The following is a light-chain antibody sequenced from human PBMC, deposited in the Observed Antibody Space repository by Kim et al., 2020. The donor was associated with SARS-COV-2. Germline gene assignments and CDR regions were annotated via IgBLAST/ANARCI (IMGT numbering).Light chain of an antibody. V-gene: IGKV3-20*01. CDR3: QQYGSSPRT. Sequence: APGESATLSCSASQSVSSSYLAWYQLKPGQAPRLLIYGASSRATGIPDRFSGSGSGTDFTLTISRLEPEDFAVYYCQQYGSSPRTFGQGTRLEIK. J-gene: IGKJ5*01. CDR1: QSVSSSY. CDR2: GAS.